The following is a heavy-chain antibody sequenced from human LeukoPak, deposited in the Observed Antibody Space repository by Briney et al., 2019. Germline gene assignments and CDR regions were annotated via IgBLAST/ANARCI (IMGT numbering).Heavy chain of an antibody. CDR3: VRDRSGTYYNFDV. J-gene: IGHJ3*01. D-gene: IGHD1-26*01. CDR1: GGSIGSSF. Sequence: PSETLSFTCSVFGGSIGSSFWNWIRLSPGKGLEWIGYISYNGRTNYSPSLKSRVIISIDTSKNQLSLNLTSVTAADTALYYCVRDRSGTYYNFDVWGQGTMVSVSA. V-gene: IGHV4-59*13. CDR2: ISYNGRT.